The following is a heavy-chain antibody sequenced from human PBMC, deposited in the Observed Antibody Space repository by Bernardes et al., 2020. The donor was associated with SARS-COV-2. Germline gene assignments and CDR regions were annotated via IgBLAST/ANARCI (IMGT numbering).Heavy chain of an antibody. V-gene: IGHV3-66*02. J-gene: IGHJ4*02. CDR2: IYSGGST. CDR3: ARESLIAAAGTWYFDY. D-gene: IGHD6-13*01. Sequence: GGSLRLSCAASGFTVSSNYMSWVRQAPGKGLEWVSVIYSGGSTYYADSVKGRFTISRDNSKNTLYLQMNSLRAEDTAVYYCARESLIAAAGTWYFDYWGQGTLVTVSS. CDR1: GFTVSSNY.